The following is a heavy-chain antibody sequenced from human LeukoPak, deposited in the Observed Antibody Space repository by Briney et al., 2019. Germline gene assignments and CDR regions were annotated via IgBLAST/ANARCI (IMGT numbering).Heavy chain of an antibody. D-gene: IGHD2-21*01. J-gene: IGHJ4*02. CDR3: ARDLVVVVHSHRRVPFGY. Sequence: GASVKVSCKASGYTFTSYYMHWVRQAPGQGLEWMGIINPSGGSTSYAQKFQGRVTMTRDTSTSTVYMELSSLRSEDTAVYYCARDLVVVVHSHRRVPFGYWGQGTLVTVSS. V-gene: IGHV1-46*01. CDR2: INPSGGST. CDR1: GYTFTSYY.